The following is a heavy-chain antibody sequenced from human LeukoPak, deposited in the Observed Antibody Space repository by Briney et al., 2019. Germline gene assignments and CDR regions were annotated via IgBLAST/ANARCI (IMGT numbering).Heavy chain of an antibody. J-gene: IGHJ4*02. CDR1: GFSLSTSGMC. V-gene: IGHV2-70*11. CDR2: IDWDDDQ. CDR3: ARIHPYKYLDY. Sequence: SCPTLVNPTQTLTLTCTFSGFSLSTSGMCVSWIRQPPPNDRERLARIDWDDDQYYSTSLKTRLTISKDTSESQVVLTMTNMDPVDTATYYCARIHPYKYLDYWGQGTLVTVSS. D-gene: IGHD5-24*01.